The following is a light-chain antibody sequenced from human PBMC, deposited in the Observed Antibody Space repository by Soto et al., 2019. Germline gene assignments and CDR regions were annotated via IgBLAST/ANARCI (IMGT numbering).Light chain of an antibody. CDR2: DAS. Sequence: EIVLTQSPATLSLSPGERATLSCRASDSVSIFLAWYQQKPGQAPRLLIYDASNRTTGIPARFSGSGSGTDYTLIVSSLEPEDFAVYYCQQRSNWPRTFGQDTKLEIK. CDR1: DSVSIF. CDR3: QQRSNWPRT. V-gene: IGKV3-11*01. J-gene: IGKJ2*01.